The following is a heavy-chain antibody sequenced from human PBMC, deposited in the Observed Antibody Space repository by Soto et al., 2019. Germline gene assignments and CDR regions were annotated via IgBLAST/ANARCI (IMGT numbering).Heavy chain of an antibody. D-gene: IGHD2-2*02. Sequence: LRLSCAASGFAFSSCALTWVRQAPGKGLKWVSGISPGGDSTHYADSVKGRFTISRDNSKNTLYLQMNSLRAEDAAVYFCARDFRLVPSAIQYYYYGLGVWGPGTTVTVSS. J-gene: IGHJ6*02. V-gene: IGHV3-23*01. CDR2: ISPGGDST. CDR1: GFAFSSCA. CDR3: ARDFRLVPSAIQYYYYGLGV.